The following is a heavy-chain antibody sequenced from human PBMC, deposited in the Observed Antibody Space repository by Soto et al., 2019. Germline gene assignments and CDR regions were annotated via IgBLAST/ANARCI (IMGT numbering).Heavy chain of an antibody. CDR3: ARHAPYCSGGSCYTLVFDI. Sequence: PSETLSLTCTVSGGSISSYYWSWIRQPPGKGLEWIGYIYYSGSTNYNPSLKSRVTISVDTSKNQFSLKLSSVTAADTALYYWARHAPYCSGGSCYTLVFDIGGQGTMVTVSS. CDR1: GGSISSYY. CDR2: IYYSGST. V-gene: IGHV4-59*08. D-gene: IGHD2-15*01. J-gene: IGHJ3*02.